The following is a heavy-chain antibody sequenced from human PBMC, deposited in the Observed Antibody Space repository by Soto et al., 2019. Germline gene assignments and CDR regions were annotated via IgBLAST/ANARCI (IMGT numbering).Heavy chain of an antibody. V-gene: IGHV2-5*02. CDR1: GFSLSTSGVG. CDR3: VHFLFFYYFWTGYNGGTCLAP. CDR2: IYWDDDK. Sequence: SGPTLVNPTQTLTLTCTFSGFSLSTSGVGVGWIRQPPGKALEWLALIYWDDDKRYSPSLKSRLTITKDTSKNQVVLTMTNLALFYTPIYYFVHFLFFYYFWTGYNGGTCLAPWGQGTLVTVSS. D-gene: IGHD3-3*01. J-gene: IGHJ5*02.